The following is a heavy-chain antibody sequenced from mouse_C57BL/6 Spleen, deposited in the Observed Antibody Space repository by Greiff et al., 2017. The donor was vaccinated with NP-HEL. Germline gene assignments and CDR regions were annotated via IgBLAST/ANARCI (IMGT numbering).Heavy chain of an antibody. CDR3: ARGSSSYYFDY. V-gene: IGHV1-69*01. D-gene: IGHD1-1*01. CDR1: GYTFTSYW. Sequence: VQLQQPGAELVMPGASVKLSCKASGYTFTSYWMHWVKQRPGQGLEWIGEIDPSGSYTNYNQKFKGKSTLTVDKSSSTAYMQRSSLTSEDSAVYYCARGSSSYYFDYWGQGTTLTVSS. J-gene: IGHJ2*01. CDR2: IDPSGSYT.